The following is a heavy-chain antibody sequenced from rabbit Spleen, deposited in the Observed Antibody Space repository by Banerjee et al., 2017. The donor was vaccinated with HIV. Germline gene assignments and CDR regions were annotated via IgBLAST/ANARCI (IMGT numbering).Heavy chain of an antibody. CDR3: TIATMTMVITDL. CDR1: GFSFSSKYY. J-gene: IGHJ4*01. D-gene: IGHD2-1*01. V-gene: IGHV1S45*01. CDR2: IYISSSGST. Sequence: QEQLVESGGGLVQPEGSLTLTCTASGFSFSSKYYMCWVRQAPGKGLEWIGCIYISSSGSTYYASWAKGRFTISKTSSTTVTLQMTSLTAADTATYFCTIATMTMVITDLWGQGTLVTVS.